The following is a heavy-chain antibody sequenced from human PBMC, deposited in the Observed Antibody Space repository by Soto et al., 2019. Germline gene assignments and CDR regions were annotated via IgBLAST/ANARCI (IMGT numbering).Heavy chain of an antibody. CDR1: GFTFSSYA. J-gene: IGHJ4*02. V-gene: IGHV3-30-3*01. CDR2: ISYDGSNK. D-gene: IGHD1-1*01. CDR3: ARGGLEAGRLGY. Sequence: QVQLVESGGGVVQPGRSLRLSCAASGFTFSSYAMHWVRQAPGKGLEWVAVISYDGSNKYYADSVKGRFTISRDNSKNTLYLQMTSLRAEDTAVYYCARGGLEAGRLGYWGQGTLVTVSS.